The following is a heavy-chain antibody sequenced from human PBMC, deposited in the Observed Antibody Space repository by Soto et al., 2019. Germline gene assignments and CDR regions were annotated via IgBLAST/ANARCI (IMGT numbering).Heavy chain of an antibody. Sequence: SETLSLTCTVSGGSISSYYWSWIRQPPGKGLEWIGYISYTGSANYNPSLQSRVSISLDTSKIQFSLRLTSVTAADTAVYFCARSSYYYDSSGYFFSWFDPWGQGTLVTVSS. CDR3: ARSSYYYDSSGYFFSWFDP. CDR2: ISYTGSA. J-gene: IGHJ5*02. CDR1: GGSISSYY. V-gene: IGHV4-59*08. D-gene: IGHD3-22*01.